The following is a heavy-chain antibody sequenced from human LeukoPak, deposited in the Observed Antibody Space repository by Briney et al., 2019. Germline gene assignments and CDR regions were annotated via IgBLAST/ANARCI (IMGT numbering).Heavy chain of an antibody. CDR2: ISSISGGGSTT. V-gene: IGHV3-11*04. D-gene: IGHD2-15*01. Sequence: GGSLRLSCEASGFTLSDYHMSWIRQAPGKGLEWVSKISSISGGGSTTSYADSVKGRFTVSRDNAKNSLYLQMNSLRVDDTAVYYCARGPRDPTGYCSRGTCSPTYEVWGQGTLVSVSS. CDR3: ARGPRDPTGYCSRGTCSPTYEV. CDR1: GFTLSDYH. J-gene: IGHJ4*02.